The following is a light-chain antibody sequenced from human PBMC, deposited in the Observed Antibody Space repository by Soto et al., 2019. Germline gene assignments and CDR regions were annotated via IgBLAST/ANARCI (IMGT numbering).Light chain of an antibody. CDR2: DAS. J-gene: IGKJ2*02. CDR1: QTISSW. V-gene: IGKV1-5*01. Sequence: DIQMTQSPSTLSASVGDRVTITCRASQTISSWLAWYQQKPGKAPKLLIYDASSLESGVPSRFSRSGSGTEFTLTTSSLQPDDFATYYCQQYITLLGTFSQGTKLEIK. CDR3: QQYITLLGT.